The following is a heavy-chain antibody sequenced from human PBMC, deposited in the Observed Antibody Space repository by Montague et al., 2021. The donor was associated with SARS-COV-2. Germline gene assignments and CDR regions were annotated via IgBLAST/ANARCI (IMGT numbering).Heavy chain of an antibody. CDR2: YFHSGTI. J-gene: IGHJ6*02. V-gene: IGHV4-4*02. D-gene: IGHD6-13*01. CDR3: ATLSRRTAAGTRDYFGLDV. CDR1: GDSISTCTW. Sequence: SETLSLTCTVSGDSISTCTWCTWLCPTRGTGVEWVGEYFHSGTINYPPTLTSRFSISVDKSNNQFSLSLSSLIAADTAVYYCATLSRRTAAGTRDYFGLDVWGQVTMAGASS.